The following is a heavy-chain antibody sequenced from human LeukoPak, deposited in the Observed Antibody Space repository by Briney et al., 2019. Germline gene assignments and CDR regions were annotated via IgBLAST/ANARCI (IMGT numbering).Heavy chain of an antibody. V-gene: IGHV3-23*01. CDR3: AKDFGRNLGGPGS. D-gene: IGHD1-14*01. CDR1: GFTFITYT. J-gene: IGHJ5*02. Sequence: GGSLRLSCAASGFTFITYTMAWVRQAPGGGLEWVSGISGRGGPYYADSVRGRFAISRDNSKSTLYLQMNSLRAEDTAVYYCAKDFGRNLGGPGSWGRGTLVIVSS. CDR2: ISGRGGP.